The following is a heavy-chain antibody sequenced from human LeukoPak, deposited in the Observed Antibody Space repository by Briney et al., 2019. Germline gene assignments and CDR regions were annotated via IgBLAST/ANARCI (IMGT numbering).Heavy chain of an antibody. CDR2: ISGSGGST. Sequence: PGGSLRLSCAASGFTFSSYAMSWVRQAPGKGLEWVSAISGSGGSTYYADSVKGRFTISRDNSKNTLYLQMNTLRAEDTAVYYCAKLVTGTNNYFDYWGQGTLVTVSS. J-gene: IGHJ4*02. V-gene: IGHV3-23*01. CDR1: GFTFSSYA. D-gene: IGHD2-8*01. CDR3: AKLVTGTNNYFDY.